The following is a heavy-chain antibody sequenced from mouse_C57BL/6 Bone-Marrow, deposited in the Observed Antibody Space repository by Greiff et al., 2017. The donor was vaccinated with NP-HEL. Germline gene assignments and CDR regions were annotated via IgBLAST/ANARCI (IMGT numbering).Heavy chain of an antibody. CDR3: ARQPRGLLRTWFAY. CDR2: ISNGGGST. V-gene: IGHV5-12*01. D-gene: IGHD2-3*01. CDR1: GFTFSDYY. Sequence: EVQGVESGGGLVQPGGSLKLSCAASGFTFSDYYMYWVRQTPEKRLEWVAYISNGGGSTYYPDTVKGRFTISRDNAKNTLYLQMSRLKSEDTAMYYCARQPRGLLRTWFAYWGQGTLVTVSA. J-gene: IGHJ3*01.